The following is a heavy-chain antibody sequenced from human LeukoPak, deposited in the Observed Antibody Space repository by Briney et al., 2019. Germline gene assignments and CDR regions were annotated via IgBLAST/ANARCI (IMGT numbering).Heavy chain of an antibody. CDR2: IYYSGST. Sequence: SETLSLTCTVAGYSISGYYWSWIRQPPGKGLEWIGYIYYSGSTYCNPSLKSRVTISLDTSKNQFSLKLNSVTAADTAVYYCARSLGHHDYWGQGTLVTVSS. J-gene: IGHJ4*02. CDR3: ARSLGHHDY. D-gene: IGHD7-27*01. V-gene: IGHV4-59*01. CDR1: GYSISGYY.